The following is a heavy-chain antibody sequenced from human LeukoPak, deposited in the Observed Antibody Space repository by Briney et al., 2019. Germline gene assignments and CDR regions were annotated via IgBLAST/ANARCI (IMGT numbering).Heavy chain of an antibody. CDR3: TTLGYHLDS. CDR1: GFDFGAYE. Sequence: GGSLRLSCAASGFDFGAYEMNWVRQAQGKGLEWVAYFAGSDTTKYYADSVRGRFTISRDNAKKSLYLQMNSLRAEDTALYYCTTLGYHLDSWGQGTLVTVSS. J-gene: IGHJ4*02. D-gene: IGHD3-16*02. V-gene: IGHV3-48*03. CDR2: FAGSDTTK.